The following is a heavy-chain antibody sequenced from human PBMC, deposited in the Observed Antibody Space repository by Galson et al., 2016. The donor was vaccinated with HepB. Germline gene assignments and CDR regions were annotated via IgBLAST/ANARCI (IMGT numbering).Heavy chain of an antibody. D-gene: IGHD3-10*01. CDR1: GSSISRYY. CDR2: IYYSGST. J-gene: IGHJ6*02. V-gene: IGHV4-59*01. Sequence: ETLSLTCTVSGSSISRYYWSWIRQPPGKGLEWIGYIYYSGSTNYNPSLKSRVIISVDTSKNQFSLKLSSVTAADTAVCYCVRSGRGVESLYYYYGMDVWGQGTTVTVSS. CDR3: VRSGRGVESLYYYYGMDV.